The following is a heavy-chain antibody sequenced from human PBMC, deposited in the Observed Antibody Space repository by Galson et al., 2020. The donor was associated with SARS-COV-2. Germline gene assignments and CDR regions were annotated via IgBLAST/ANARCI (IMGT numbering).Heavy chain of an antibody. CDR2: INPSGGST. J-gene: IGHJ5*02. D-gene: IGHD6-13*01. Sequence: ASVKVSCKASGYTFTSYYMHWVRQAPGQGLEWMGIINPSGGSTSYAQKFQGRVTMTRDTSTSTGYMELSSLRSEDTAVYYCARDSLSWYRTNNNWFDPWGQGTLVTVSS. CDR3: ARDSLSWYRTNNNWFDP. CDR1: GYTFTSYY. V-gene: IGHV1-46*01.